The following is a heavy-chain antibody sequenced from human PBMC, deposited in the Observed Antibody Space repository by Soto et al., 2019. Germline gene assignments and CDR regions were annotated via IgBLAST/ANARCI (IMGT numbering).Heavy chain of an antibody. CDR3: ARDRITGGRYFDWVDAFDI. CDR1: GFTFSSYS. J-gene: IGHJ3*02. CDR2: ISSSSSYI. Sequence: EVQLVESGGGLVKPGGSLRLSCAASGFTFSSYSMNWVRQAPGKGLEWVSSISSSSSYIYYADSVKGRFIISRDNAKNSLYLKMNSLRAVDVAVYYCARDRITGGRYFDWVDAFDIWGQGTMVSVSS. D-gene: IGHD3-9*01. V-gene: IGHV3-21*01.